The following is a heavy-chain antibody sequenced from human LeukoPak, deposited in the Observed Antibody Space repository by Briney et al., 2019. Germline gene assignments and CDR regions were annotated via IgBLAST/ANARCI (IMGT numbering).Heavy chain of an antibody. Sequence: SVKVSCKASGGTFSSYAISWVRQAPGQGLERMGGSIPIFGTANYAQKFQGRVTITTDESTSTAYMELSSLRSEDTAVYYCARVDLSSPRDSYDSSGYYPWWGQGTLVTVSS. CDR1: GGTFSSYA. CDR2: SIPIFGTA. CDR3: ARVDLSSPRDSYDSSGYYPW. D-gene: IGHD3-22*01. V-gene: IGHV1-69*05. J-gene: IGHJ4*02.